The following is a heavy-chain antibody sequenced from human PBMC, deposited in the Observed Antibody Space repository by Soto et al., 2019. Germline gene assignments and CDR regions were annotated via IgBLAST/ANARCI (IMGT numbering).Heavy chain of an antibody. J-gene: IGHJ4*02. V-gene: IGHV3-7*03. CDR3: VRARIDY. CDR2: ISPEGSEK. CDR1: GFIFNDSW. Sequence: EVQLVESGGGWVRPGGSLRLSWAASGFIFNDSWMTWFRQAPGKGLEWVATISPEGSEKYYADSLKGRFTVSRDNTKKSLYLQMISLRAEDTALYYCVRARIDYWGRGTLISVSS.